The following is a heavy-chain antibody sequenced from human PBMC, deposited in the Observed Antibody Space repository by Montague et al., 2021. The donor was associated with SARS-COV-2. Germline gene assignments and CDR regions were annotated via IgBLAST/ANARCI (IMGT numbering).Heavy chain of an antibody. J-gene: IGHJ3*02. Sequence: SLRLSCAAPGFSLSSYSMNWVRQAPGKGLEWVSYFSGSSTKMNFADSVKGRFTISRDIAENSLYLQMDSLTDEDTAVYYCAGDAGYNWNTEAYALDMWGQGTMVAVSS. D-gene: IGHD1/OR15-1a*01. CDR3: AGDAGYNWNTEAYALDM. V-gene: IGHV3-48*02. CDR1: GFSLSSYS. CDR2: FSGSSTKM.